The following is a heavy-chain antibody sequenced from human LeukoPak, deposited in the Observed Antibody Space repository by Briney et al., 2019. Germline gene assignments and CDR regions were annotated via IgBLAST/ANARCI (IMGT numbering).Heavy chain of an antibody. J-gene: IGHJ6*02. Sequence: LSGGSLRLSCAASGFTFSDYYMSWFRQTPGKGLEWVSAISGSGDRTYYAESVKGRFSISRDNSKNTLYLQMHSLRAEDTAVYYCGKRELWHGSGEDAWGQGTTVTVSS. D-gene: IGHD3-10*01. CDR3: GKRELWHGSGEDA. V-gene: IGHV3-23*01. CDR2: ISGSGDRT. CDR1: GFTFSDYY.